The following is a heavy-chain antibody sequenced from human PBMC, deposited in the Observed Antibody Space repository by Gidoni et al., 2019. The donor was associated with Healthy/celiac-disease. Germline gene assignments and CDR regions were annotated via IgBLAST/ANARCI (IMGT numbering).Heavy chain of an antibody. CDR2: ISSSSSTI. CDR3: ARGKWELDY. Sequence: EVQLVESGGGLVQPGGSLRLACAASGFTFSSYSMNWVRQAPGKGLEWVSYISSSSSTIYYADSVKGRFTISRDNAKNSLYLQMNSLRAEDTAVYYCARGKWELDYWGQGTLVTVSS. D-gene: IGHD1-26*01. CDR1: GFTFSSYS. V-gene: IGHV3-48*04. J-gene: IGHJ4*02.